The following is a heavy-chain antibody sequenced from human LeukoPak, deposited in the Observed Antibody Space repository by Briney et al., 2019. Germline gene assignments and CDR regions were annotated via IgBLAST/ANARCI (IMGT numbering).Heavy chain of an antibody. J-gene: IGHJ4*02. V-gene: IGHV3-33*01. D-gene: IGHD2/OR15-2a*01. CDR2: IWYDGSNK. CDR1: GFTFSSYG. CDR3: AREGPRGNSQFDY. Sequence: GGFLRLSCAASGFTFSSYGMHWVRQAPGKGLEWVALIWYDGSNKYYADSVKGRLTISRDNSKNTLYLQMNSLRAEDTAVYYCAREGPRGNSQFDYWGQGTLVTVSS.